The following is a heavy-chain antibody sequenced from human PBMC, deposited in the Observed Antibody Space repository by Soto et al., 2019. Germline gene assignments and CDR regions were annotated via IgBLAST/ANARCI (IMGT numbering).Heavy chain of an antibody. CDR1: GGSVSSGSYY. V-gene: IGHV4-61*01. D-gene: IGHD2-2*03. Sequence: SETLSLTCTVSGGSVSSGSYYWSWIRQPPGKGLEWIGYIYYSGSTNYNPSLKSRVTISVDTSKNQFSLKLSSVTAADTAVYYCARDSGGYCSSTSCYNWFDPWGQGTLVTVSS. CDR3: ARDSGGYCSSTSCYNWFDP. J-gene: IGHJ5*02. CDR2: IYYSGST.